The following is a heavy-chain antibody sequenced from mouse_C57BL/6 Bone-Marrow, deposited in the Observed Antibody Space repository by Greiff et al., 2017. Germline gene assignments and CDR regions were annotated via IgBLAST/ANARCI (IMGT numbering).Heavy chain of an antibody. CDR3: ARHRATVVDY. V-gene: IGHV1-53*01. J-gene: IGHJ2*01. CDR1: GYSFTSYW. D-gene: IGHD1-1*01. CDR2: INPSNGGT. Sequence: QVQLQQPGTELVKPGASVKLSCKASGYSFTSYWMHWVQQRPGQGLEWIGNINPSNGGTNYNERFKSKATLTVDKSSSTAYMQLRSLTSEDSAVYYCARHRATVVDYWCQGTALTVSA.